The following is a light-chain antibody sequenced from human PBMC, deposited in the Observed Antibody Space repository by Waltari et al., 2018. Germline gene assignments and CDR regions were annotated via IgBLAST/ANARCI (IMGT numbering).Light chain of an antibody. J-gene: IGLJ3*02. V-gene: IGLV2-23*01. Sequence: QSALTQPASVSGSPGQSITISCTGSSTDLGISTLVSWYQNHPPKAPTLLIYECTQRPAGISHRFAGSKSGNTASLTISALQAEDEADYYCFSYADGRSLVFGGGTKLTVL. CDR1: STDLGISTL. CDR2: ECT. CDR3: FSYADGRSLV.